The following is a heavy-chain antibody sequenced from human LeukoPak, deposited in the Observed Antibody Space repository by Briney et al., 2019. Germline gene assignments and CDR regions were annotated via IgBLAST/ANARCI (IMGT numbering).Heavy chain of an antibody. V-gene: IGHV3-7*03. CDR1: GFTFSNYW. J-gene: IGHJ4*02. D-gene: IGHD2/OR15-2a*01. Sequence: GGSLRLACVGSGFTFSNYWMTWVRQAPGKGLEWVANIKQDESEKYCLDSVKGRFTISRDNAMNSLFLQMNSLRAEDTAMYYCASGVDLDSSTHRPFDYWGQGALVTVSS. CDR3: ASGVDLDSSTHRPFDY. CDR2: IKQDESEK.